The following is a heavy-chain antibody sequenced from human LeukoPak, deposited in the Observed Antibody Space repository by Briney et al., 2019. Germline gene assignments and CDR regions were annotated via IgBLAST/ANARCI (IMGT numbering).Heavy chain of an antibody. V-gene: IGHV1-8*03. CDR1: GYTFTSYD. J-gene: IGHJ6*02. CDR2: MNPNSGNT. Sequence: ASVKVSCKASGYTFTSYDINWVRQATGQGLEWMGWMNPNSGNTGYAQKFQGRVTITRDTSASTAYMELSSLRSEDTAVYYCARVAPSYGMDVWGQGTTVTVSS. CDR3: ARVAPSYGMDV.